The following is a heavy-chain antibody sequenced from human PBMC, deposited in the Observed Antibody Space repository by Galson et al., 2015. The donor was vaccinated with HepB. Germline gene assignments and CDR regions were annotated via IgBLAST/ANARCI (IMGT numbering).Heavy chain of an antibody. J-gene: IGHJ4*02. V-gene: IGHV4-59*01. CDR2: IYYSGST. CDR1: GGSISSYY. D-gene: IGHD6-19*01. CDR3: AREYLSPSGMYDY. Sequence: SETLSLTCTVSGGSISSYYWSWIRQPPGKGLEWIGYIYYSGSTNYNPSLKSRVTISVDTSKNQFSLKLSSVTAADTAVYYCAREYLSPSGMYDYWGQGTLVTVSS.